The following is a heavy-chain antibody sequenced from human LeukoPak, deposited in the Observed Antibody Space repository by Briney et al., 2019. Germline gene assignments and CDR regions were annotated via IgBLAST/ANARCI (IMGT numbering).Heavy chain of an antibody. CDR2: INPNSGGT. Sequence: ASVKVSCKASGYTFTGYYMHWVRQAPGQGLEWMGWINPNSGGTNYAQKFQGRVTMTRDTSISTAYMELSRLRSDDTAVYYCARDPPGYYYMDVWGKGTTVTVSS. CDR1: GYTFTGYY. CDR3: ARDPPGYYYMDV. J-gene: IGHJ6*03. V-gene: IGHV1-2*02.